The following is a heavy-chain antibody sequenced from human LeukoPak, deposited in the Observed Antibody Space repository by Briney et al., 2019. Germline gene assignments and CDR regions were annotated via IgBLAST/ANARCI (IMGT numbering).Heavy chain of an antibody. Sequence: SETLSLTCSVSGGSLSNFYRNWIRQPPGKGLEWIGYIYSIGSTNYSPSLTGRVKISVDTSKNQFSLKLTSVTAADTAVYYCARRVGGHYYFMDVWGKRTTVTVSS. CDR3: ARRVGGHYYFMDV. V-gene: IGHV4-4*09. CDR2: IYSIGST. D-gene: IGHD3-16*01. CDR1: GGSLSNFY. J-gene: IGHJ6*03.